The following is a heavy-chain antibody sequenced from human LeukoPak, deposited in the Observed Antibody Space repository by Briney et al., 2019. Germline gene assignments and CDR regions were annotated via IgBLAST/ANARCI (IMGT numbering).Heavy chain of an antibody. V-gene: IGHV4-61*05. CDR2: IYSSGRT. D-gene: IGHD1-1*01. Sequence: SETLSLTCTVSGGSISSSSDYWAWIRQPPGKGLEWIGYIYSSGRTNYNPSLKSRVTISIDTSKNQFSLKLNSVTAADTAVYYCATTYNSAFDIWGQGTMVTVSS. CDR1: GGSISSSSDY. CDR3: ATTYNSAFDI. J-gene: IGHJ3*02.